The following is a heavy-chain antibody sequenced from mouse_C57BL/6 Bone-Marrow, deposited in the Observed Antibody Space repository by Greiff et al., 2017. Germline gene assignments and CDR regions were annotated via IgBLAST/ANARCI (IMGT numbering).Heavy chain of an antibody. CDR3: ARSDIGWLLRLDY. D-gene: IGHD2-3*01. CDR1: GYTFTSYG. Sequence: QVQLTESGAELARPGASVKLSCKASGYTFTSYGISWVKQRTGQGLEWIGEIYPRSGNTYYNEKFKGKATLTADKSSSTAYMELRSLTSEDAAVYFCARSDIGWLLRLDYWGQGTTLTVSS. V-gene: IGHV1-81*01. J-gene: IGHJ2*01. CDR2: IYPRSGNT.